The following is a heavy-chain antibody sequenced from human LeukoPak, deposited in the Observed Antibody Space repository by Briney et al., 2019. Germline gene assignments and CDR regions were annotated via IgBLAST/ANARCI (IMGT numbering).Heavy chain of an antibody. CDR1: GYTFTGYY. D-gene: IGHD2-15*01. V-gene: IGHV1-2*02. J-gene: IGHJ4*02. CDR3: STEDKYCSGANCGKY. CDR2: INPNSGGT. Sequence: ASVKVSCKASGYTFTGYYMHWVRQAPGQGLEWMGWINPNSGGTNYAQKFQGRVTMTRDASISTAYMELSRLRSDDTAVYYCSTEDKYCSGANCGKYWGQGTLVTVSS.